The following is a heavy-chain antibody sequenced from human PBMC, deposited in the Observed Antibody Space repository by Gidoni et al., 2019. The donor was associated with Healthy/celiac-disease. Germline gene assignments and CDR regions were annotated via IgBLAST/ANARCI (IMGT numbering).Heavy chain of an antibody. CDR1: GFTFRSYS. J-gene: IGHJ4*02. CDR3: ARTRPYSGSYYLPLGY. CDR2: ISSSSSYI. D-gene: IGHD1-26*01. Sequence: EVQLVESGGGLVTPGGSLRLSCAASGFTFRSYSMNWVRQGPGKGLEWVSSISSSSSYIYYADSVKGRFTISRDNAKNSLYLQMNSLRAEDTAVYYCARTRPYSGSYYLPLGYWGQGTLVTVSS. V-gene: IGHV3-21*01.